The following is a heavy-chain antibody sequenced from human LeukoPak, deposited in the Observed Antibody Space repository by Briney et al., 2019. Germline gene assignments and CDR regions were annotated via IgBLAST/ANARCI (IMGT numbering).Heavy chain of an antibody. CDR1: GFTFSSYG. V-gene: IGHV3-48*01. D-gene: IGHD3-22*01. Sequence: GGSLRLSCAASGFTFSSYGMNWARQAPGKGLEWVSYFSSSSTTIYYADSVKGRFTISRDNAKNSLYLQMDSLRAEDTAVYYCARVIYATYYYDSSGYPVDYWGQGTLVTVSS. CDR3: ARVIYATYYYDSSGYPVDY. CDR2: FSSSSTTI. J-gene: IGHJ4*02.